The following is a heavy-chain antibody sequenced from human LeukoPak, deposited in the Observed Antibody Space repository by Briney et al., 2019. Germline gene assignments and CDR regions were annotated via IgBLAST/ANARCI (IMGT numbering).Heavy chain of an antibody. J-gene: IGHJ3*02. Sequence: SETLSLTCAVSGAFITNSHWWSWAGQPPGEGLEWIGEIYHSGTTNYNPSLQSRVTMSVDKSKNQCSLKLSSVTAADTAVYFCARARYGEDVFDIWGQGAMVAVSS. CDR2: IYHSGTT. V-gene: IGHV4-4*02. CDR3: ARARYGEDVFDI. D-gene: IGHD4-17*01. CDR1: GAFITNSHW.